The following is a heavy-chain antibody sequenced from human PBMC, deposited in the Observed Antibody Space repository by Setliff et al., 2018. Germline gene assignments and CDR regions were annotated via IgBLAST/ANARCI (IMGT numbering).Heavy chain of an antibody. J-gene: IGHJ4*02. V-gene: IGHV3-7*01. CDR1: GFVFKTHW. D-gene: IGHD3-16*02. CDR3: ARDEGVIVLDY. CDR2: IKEDGSQR. Sequence: PGGSLRLSCAASGFVFKTHWMDWARQAPGKGLEWVANIKEDGSQRNYVDAVRGRFTVSRDNARNLLYLQMNSLRVDDTAVYYCARDEGVIVLDYWGQGTLVTVSS.